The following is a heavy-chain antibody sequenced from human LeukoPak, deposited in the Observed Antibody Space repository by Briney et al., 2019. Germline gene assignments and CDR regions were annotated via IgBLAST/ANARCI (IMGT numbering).Heavy chain of an antibody. CDR3: AKGKFGDPLNY. CDR1: GFTVSGNY. Sequence: GGSLRLSCTASGFTVSGNYMNWVRQAPGKGLEWVSVVYTDGNIYYADSVKGRFTISKDNSKNTLDLLMSNVRAEDTALYYCAKGKFGDPLNYWGQGTLVTVSS. J-gene: IGHJ4*02. CDR2: VYTDGNI. D-gene: IGHD3-10*01. V-gene: IGHV3-53*01.